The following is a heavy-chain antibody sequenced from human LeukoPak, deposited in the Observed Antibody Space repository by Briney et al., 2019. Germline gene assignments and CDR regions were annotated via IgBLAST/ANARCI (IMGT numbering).Heavy chain of an antibody. CDR1: GGSISSSSYY. D-gene: IGHD3-22*01. Sequence: SETLSLTCTVSGGSISSSSYYWGWIRQPPGKGLEWIGSIYYSGSTYYNPSLKSRVTISVDTSKNQFSLKLSSVTAADTAVYYCARPVYDSSGYYFTEYFQNWGQGTLVTVSS. CDR2: IYYSGST. J-gene: IGHJ1*01. CDR3: ARPVYDSSGYYFTEYFQN. V-gene: IGHV4-39*01.